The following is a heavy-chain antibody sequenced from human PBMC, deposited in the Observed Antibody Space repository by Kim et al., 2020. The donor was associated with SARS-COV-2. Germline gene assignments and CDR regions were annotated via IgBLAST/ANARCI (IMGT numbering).Heavy chain of an antibody. V-gene: IGHV3-33*01. CDR1: GFTFSSYG. CDR2: IWYDGSNK. D-gene: IGHD5-12*01. CDR3: ARGPITPWAADAFGI. J-gene: IGHJ3*02. Sequence: GGSLRLSCAASGFTFSSYGMHWVRQAPGKGLEWVAVIWYDGSNKYYADSVKGRFTISRDNSKNTLYLQMNSLRAEDTAVYYCARGPITPWAADAFGIWGQGTRVTVSS.